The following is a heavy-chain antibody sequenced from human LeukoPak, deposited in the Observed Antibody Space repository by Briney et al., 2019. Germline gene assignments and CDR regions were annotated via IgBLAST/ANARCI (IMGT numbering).Heavy chain of an antibody. J-gene: IGHJ5*01. D-gene: IGHD6-13*01. CDR1: GFTFSSYA. Sequence: GGSLRLSCAASGFTFSSYAMSWVRQAPGKGLEWVSAISGSGGSTYYADSVKGRFTISRDNSKNTLYLQMNSLRAEDTAVYYSAKFDALAEAGTGCFDYRGPRTLVTVSS. CDR3: AKFDALAEAGTGCFDY. CDR2: ISGSGGST. V-gene: IGHV3-23*01.